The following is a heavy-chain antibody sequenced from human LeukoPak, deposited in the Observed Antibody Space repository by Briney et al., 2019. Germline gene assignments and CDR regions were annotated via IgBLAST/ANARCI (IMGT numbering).Heavy chain of an antibody. CDR3: ARGRVRNCSGGSCHYYFDY. CDR2: IIPIFGTA. CDR1: GGTFSSYA. V-gene: IGHV1-69*06. J-gene: IGHJ4*02. D-gene: IGHD2-15*01. Sequence: ASVKVSCKASGGTFSSYAISWVRQAPGQGLEWMGGIIPIFGTANYAQKFQGRVTITADKSTSTAYMELSSLRSEDRAVYYCARGRVRNCSGGSCHYYFDYWGQGTLVTVSS.